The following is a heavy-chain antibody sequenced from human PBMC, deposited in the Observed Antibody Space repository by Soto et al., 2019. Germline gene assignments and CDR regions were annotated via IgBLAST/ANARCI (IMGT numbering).Heavy chain of an antibody. CDR2: IYSGGST. CDR3: ARYFGSGSYQDYYYYGMDV. D-gene: IGHD3-10*01. CDR1: GFTVSSNY. Sequence: GGSMRLSCAASGFTVSSNYMSWVRQAPGKGLEWVSVIYSGGSTYYADSVKGRFTISRDNSKNTLYLQMNSLRAEDTAVYYCARYFGSGSYQDYYYYGMDVWGQGTTVTVPS. J-gene: IGHJ6*02. V-gene: IGHV3-53*01.